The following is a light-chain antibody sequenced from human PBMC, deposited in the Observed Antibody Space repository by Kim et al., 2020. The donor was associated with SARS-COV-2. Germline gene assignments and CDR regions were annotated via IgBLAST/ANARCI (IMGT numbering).Light chain of an antibody. CDR2: SNN. V-gene: IGLV1-44*01. CDR3: AAWDDSLNAVL. CDR1: SSNIGSRT. Sequence: GQGVTISCSGSSSNIGSRTVIWYQHLPGTAPKVLISSNNQRPSGVPDRFSGSKSGTSASLTISGLQSEDEADYYCAAWDDSLNAVLFGGGTTLTVL. J-gene: IGLJ2*01.